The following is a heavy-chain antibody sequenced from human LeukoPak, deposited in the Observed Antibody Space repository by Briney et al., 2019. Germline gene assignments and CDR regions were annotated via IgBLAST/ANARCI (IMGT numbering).Heavy chain of an antibody. CDR1: GASITTLTSY. CDR2: IYTSGST. J-gene: IGHJ3*01. V-gene: IGHV4-61*02. CDR3: ARDYEGTIQR. D-gene: IGHD1-7*01. Sequence: PSQTLSLTCTVDGASITTLTSYWDSIRQSPGKGLEWIGRIYTSGSTNYNPSLKSRVTMSVDTSKNQFSLKLSSVTAADTAVYYCARDYEGTIQRWGQGTMVTVSS.